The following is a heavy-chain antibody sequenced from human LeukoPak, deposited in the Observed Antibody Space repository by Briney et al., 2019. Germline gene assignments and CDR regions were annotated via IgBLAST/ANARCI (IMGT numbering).Heavy chain of an antibody. Sequence: MPSETLSLTCTVSGGSISSYYWSWIRQPPGKGLEWIGYIYYSGSTNYNPSLKSRVTISVDTSKSQFSLKLTSVTAADTAVYYCARRRYTSGYLDYWGQGTLVTVSS. J-gene: IGHJ4*02. CDR1: GGSISSYY. CDR2: IYYSGST. V-gene: IGHV4-59*08. CDR3: ARRRYTSGYLDY. D-gene: IGHD3-22*01.